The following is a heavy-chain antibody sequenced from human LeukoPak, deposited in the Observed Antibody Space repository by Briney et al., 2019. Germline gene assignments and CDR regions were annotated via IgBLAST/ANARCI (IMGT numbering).Heavy chain of an antibody. CDR1: GFTFSSYW. J-gene: IGHJ6*03. D-gene: IGHD6-13*01. Sequence: GGSLRLSCAASGFTFSSYWMHWVRQAPGKGLVWVSRINTDGSSTGYADSVKGRFTISRDNAKNTLYLQMNSLRAEDTAVYYCARWYSSSWYTAHYYYYYYMDVWGKGTTVTVSS. V-gene: IGHV3-74*01. CDR3: ARWYSSSWYTAHYYYYYYMDV. CDR2: INTDGSST.